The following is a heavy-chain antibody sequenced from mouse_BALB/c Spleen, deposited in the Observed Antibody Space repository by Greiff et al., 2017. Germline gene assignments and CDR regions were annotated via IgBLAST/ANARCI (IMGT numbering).Heavy chain of an antibody. D-gene: IGHD1-2*01. CDR3: ARHSALLRPVDY. V-gene: IGHV5-12-2*01. Sequence: EVHLVESGGGLVQPGGSLKLSCAASGFTFSSYTMSWVRQTPEKRLEWVAYISNGGGSTYYPDTVKGRFTISRDNAKNTLYLQMSSLKSEDTAMYYCARHSALLRPVDYWGQGTSVTVSS. CDR1: GFTFSSYT. CDR2: ISNGGGST. J-gene: IGHJ4*01.